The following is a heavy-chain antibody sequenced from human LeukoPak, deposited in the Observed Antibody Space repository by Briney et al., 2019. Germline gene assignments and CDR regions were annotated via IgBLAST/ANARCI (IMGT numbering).Heavy chain of an antibody. J-gene: IGHJ3*02. CDR1: GFTFSKAW. CDR2: IKSKTDGGTT. D-gene: IGHD5/OR15-5a*01. Sequence: GGSLRLSCAASGFTFSKAWMSWVRQAPGKGLEWVGRIKSKTDGGTTDCAAPVKGRFTISRDDSKNTVYLQMNSLKTEDTAVYYCTICVYDQCGASYMWGQGTMVTVSS. CDR3: TICVYDQCGASYM. V-gene: IGHV3-15*01.